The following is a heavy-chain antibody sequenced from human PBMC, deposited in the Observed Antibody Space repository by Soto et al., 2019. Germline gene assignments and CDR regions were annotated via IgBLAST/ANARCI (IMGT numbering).Heavy chain of an antibody. J-gene: IGHJ6*02. CDR1: GDTFTVYY. D-gene: IGHD4-4*01. V-gene: IGHV1-2*04. CDR2: INPNSGGT. CDR3: ARDYRKWRYYYGMDV. Sequence: GASVTVCCTSSGDTFTVYYIHCVRQAPGQGLEWMGWINPNSGGTNYAQKFQGWVTMTRDTSISTAYMELSRLRSDDTAVYYCARDYRKWRYYYGMDVWGQGTTVTVSS.